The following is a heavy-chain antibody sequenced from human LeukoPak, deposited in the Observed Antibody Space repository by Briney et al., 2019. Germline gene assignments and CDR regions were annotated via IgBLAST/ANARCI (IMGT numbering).Heavy chain of an antibody. CDR3: ARDGEPIGFSSSWFEY. Sequence: GGSLRLSCAASGFTFSSYSMNWVRQAPGKGLEWVSSISSSSSYIYYADSVKGRFTISRDNAENSLYLQMNSLRVEDTAVYYGARDGEPIGFSSSWFEYWGQGALVTVSS. CDR1: GFTFSSYS. CDR2: ISSSSSYI. V-gene: IGHV3-21*01. J-gene: IGHJ4*02. D-gene: IGHD6-13*01.